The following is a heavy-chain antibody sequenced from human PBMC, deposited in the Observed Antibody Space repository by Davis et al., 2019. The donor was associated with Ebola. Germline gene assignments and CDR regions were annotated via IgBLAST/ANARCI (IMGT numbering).Heavy chain of an antibody. V-gene: IGHV1-8*03. J-gene: IGHJ5*02. D-gene: IGHD2-15*01. CDR3: TSLQEGYRSGGSHYRGRWFDP. Sequence: ASVKVSCKASGYSFNDFEIYWLRQAAGQGLEWMGWMSPHTGDTSYAQRFQGRLTISTDTATDTAYMELSSLRSEDTAVYYCTSLQEGYRSGGSHYRGRWFDPWGQGTLVTVSS. CDR1: GYSFNDFE. CDR2: MSPHTGDT.